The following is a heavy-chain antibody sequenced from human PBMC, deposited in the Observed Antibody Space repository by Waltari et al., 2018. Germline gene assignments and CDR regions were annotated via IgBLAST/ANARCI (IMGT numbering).Heavy chain of an antibody. CDR2: IYYSGST. CDR1: GGSISSYY. J-gene: IGHJ4*02. D-gene: IGHD3-22*01. Sequence: QVQLQESGPGLVKPSETLSLTCTVSGGSISSYYWSWIRQPPGKGLEVIGYIYYSGSTNYNPSLKSRVTISVDTSKNQFSLKLSSVTAADTAVYYCARDADYYDSSGFDYWGQGTLVTVSS. V-gene: IGHV4-59*01. CDR3: ARDADYYDSSGFDY.